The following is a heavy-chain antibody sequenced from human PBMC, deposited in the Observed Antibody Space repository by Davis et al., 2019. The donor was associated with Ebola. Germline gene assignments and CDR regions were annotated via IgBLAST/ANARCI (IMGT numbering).Heavy chain of an antibody. J-gene: IGHJ4*02. CDR1: GFTFDDYA. CDR2: ISWNSGSI. V-gene: IGHV3-9*01. Sequence: PGGSLRLSCAASGFTFDDYAMHWVRQAPGKGLEWVSGISWNSGSIGYADSVKGRFTISRDNAKNSLYLQMNSLRTEDTALYYCTNSLPGWAMGYFDYWGQGTLVTVSS. D-gene: IGHD6-19*01. CDR3: TNSLPGWAMGYFDY.